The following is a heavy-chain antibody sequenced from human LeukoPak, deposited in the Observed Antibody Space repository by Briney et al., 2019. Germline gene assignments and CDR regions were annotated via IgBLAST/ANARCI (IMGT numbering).Heavy chain of an antibody. CDR2: ISWNSGSI. Sequence: GGSLRLSCAASGFTFDDYAMHWVRQAPGKGQEWVSGISWNSGSIGYADSVKGRFTISRDNAKNSLYLQMNSLRAEDTALYYCAKGGIHRGYYYYYMDVWGKGTTVTISS. J-gene: IGHJ6*03. CDR3: AKGGIHRGYYYYYMDV. D-gene: IGHD6-13*01. CDR1: GFTFDDYA. V-gene: IGHV3-9*01.